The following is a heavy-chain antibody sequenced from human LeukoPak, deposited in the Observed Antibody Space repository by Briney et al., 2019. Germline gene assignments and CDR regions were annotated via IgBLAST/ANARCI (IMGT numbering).Heavy chain of an antibody. Sequence: SETLSLTCAVYGGSFSDYYWSWIRQPPGKGLEWIGEINHSGSTNYNPSLKSRVTISVDTSKNQFSLKLSSVTAADTAVYYCARRYCSGGSCYLYYFDYWGQGTLVTVSS. J-gene: IGHJ4*02. CDR1: GGSFSDYY. V-gene: IGHV4-34*01. D-gene: IGHD2-15*01. CDR3: ARRYCSGGSCYLYYFDY. CDR2: INHSGST.